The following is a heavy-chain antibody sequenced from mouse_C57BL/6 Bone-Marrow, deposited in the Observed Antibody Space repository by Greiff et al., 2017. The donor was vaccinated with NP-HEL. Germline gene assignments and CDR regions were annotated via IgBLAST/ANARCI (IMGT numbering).Heavy chain of an antibody. D-gene: IGHD1-1*01. Sequence: VQLQQSGPGLVQPSQSLSITCTVSGFSLTSYGVHWVRQSPGKGLEWLGVIWSGGSTDYNAAFISRLSISKDNSKSQVFFKMNSLQADDTAIYYCARNFYYGSSLGYWGQGTTLTVSS. CDR3: ARNFYYGSSLGY. CDR2: IWSGGST. CDR1: GFSLTSYG. V-gene: IGHV2-2*01. J-gene: IGHJ2*01.